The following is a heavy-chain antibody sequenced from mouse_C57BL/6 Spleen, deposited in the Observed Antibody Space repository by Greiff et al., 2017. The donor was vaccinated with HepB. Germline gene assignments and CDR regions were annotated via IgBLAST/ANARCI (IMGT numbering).Heavy chain of an antibody. CDR2: IDPSDSYT. J-gene: IGHJ1*03. CDR1: GYTFTSYW. CDR3: ARSDLNWYFDA. V-gene: IGHV1-69*01. Sequence: QVQLQQPGAELVMPGASVKLSCKASGYTFTSYWMHWVKQRPGQGLEWIGEIDPSDSYTNYNQKFKGKSTLTVDKSSSTAYMQLSSLTSEDSAVYYCARSDLNWYFDAWGTGTTVTVSS.